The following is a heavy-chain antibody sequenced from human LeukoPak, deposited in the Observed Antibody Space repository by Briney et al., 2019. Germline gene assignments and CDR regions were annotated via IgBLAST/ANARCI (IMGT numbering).Heavy chain of an antibody. Sequence: GGSLRLSCAVSGFTFSGFWMSWSRQAPGKGLEWVASINSDGSEGYYADVVKGRFTISRDNAKNSLYLQMNSLRAEDTAVYHCASRLRCSGGSCSKTGYWGQGTLVTVSS. D-gene: IGHD2-15*01. CDR2: INSDGSEG. V-gene: IGHV3-7*01. CDR1: GFTFSGFW. CDR3: ASRLRCSGGSCSKTGY. J-gene: IGHJ4*02.